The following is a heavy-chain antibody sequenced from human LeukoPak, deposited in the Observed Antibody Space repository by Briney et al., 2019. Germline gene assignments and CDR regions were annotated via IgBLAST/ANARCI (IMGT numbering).Heavy chain of an antibody. CDR3: ARERAGNYDFWSGNNWFDP. J-gene: IGHJ5*02. CDR2: IYYSGST. CDR1: GGSISSGGYY. V-gene: IGHV4-61*08. D-gene: IGHD3-3*01. Sequence: SQTLSLTCTVSGGSISSGGYYWSWIRQHPGKGLEWIGYIYYSGSTNYNPSLKSRVTISVDTSKNQFSLKLSSVTAADTAVYYCARERAGNYDFWSGNNWFDPWGQGTLVTVSS.